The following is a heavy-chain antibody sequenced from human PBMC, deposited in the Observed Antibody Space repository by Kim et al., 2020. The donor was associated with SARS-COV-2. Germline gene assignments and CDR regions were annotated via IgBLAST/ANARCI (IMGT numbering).Heavy chain of an antibody. Sequence: SETLSLTCTVSGGSISSGGYYWSWIRQHPGKGPEWIGYIYYSGSTYYNPSLKSRVTISVDTSKNQFSLKLSSVTAADTAVYYCARVIAAAGPYYFDYWGQGTLVTVSS. D-gene: IGHD6-13*01. CDR1: GGSISSGGYY. CDR3: ARVIAAAGPYYFDY. V-gene: IGHV4-31*03. CDR2: IYYSGST. J-gene: IGHJ4*02.